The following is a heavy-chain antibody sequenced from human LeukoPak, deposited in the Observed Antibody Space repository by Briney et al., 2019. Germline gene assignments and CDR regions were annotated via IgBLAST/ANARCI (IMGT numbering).Heavy chain of an antibody. CDR2: IYRSGST. CDR1: GFTVSTNY. D-gene: IGHD7-27*01. J-gene: IGHJ3*02. Sequence: HPGGSLRLSCAASGFTVSTNYVSWVRQAPGKGLEWVSVIYRSGSTYYADSVKGRFTISRDNSKNTLYLQMNSLRAEDTAMYYCARGLGIGAFDIWGQGTMVTVYS. V-gene: IGHV3-53*01. CDR3: ARGLGIGAFDI.